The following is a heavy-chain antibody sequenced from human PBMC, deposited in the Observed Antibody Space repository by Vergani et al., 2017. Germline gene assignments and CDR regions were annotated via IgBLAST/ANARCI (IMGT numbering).Heavy chain of an antibody. CDR2: IYYSGST. D-gene: IGHD2-2*01. CDR1: GGSISSYY. Sequence: QVQLQESGPGLVKPSETLSLTCTVSGGSISSYYFTWIRQPPGKGLEWIGYIYYSGSTNYNPSLKSRVTISLDASKNTLYLQMNSLRPEDTAVYYCARESRYCSSASCSNLGAADIWGQGTMVTVSS. J-gene: IGHJ3*02. V-gene: IGHV4-59*01. CDR3: ARESRYCSSASCSNLGAADI.